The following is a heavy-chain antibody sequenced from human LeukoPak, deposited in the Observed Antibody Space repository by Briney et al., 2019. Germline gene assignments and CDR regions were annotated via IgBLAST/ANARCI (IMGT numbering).Heavy chain of an antibody. Sequence: GGSLRLSCAASGFTFSSYSMNWVRQAPGKGLEWVSSISSSSSYIYYADSVKGRFTISRDNAKNSLYLQMNSLRAEDTAVYYCARGFVDTAMGPLRPEGYWGQGTLVTVSS. V-gene: IGHV3-21*01. D-gene: IGHD5-18*01. CDR1: GFTFSSYS. CDR2: ISSSSSYI. J-gene: IGHJ4*02. CDR3: ARGFVDTAMGPLRPEGY.